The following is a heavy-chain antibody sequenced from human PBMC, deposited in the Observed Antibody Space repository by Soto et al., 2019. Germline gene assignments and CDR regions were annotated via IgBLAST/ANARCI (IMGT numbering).Heavy chain of an antibody. CDR3: AETGVSVGRGYSDF. Sequence: GGSLRLFCAASGFSFGDFAMNWVRQAPGKGLQWVSVISNSGGSIIYADSVKGRFTISRDNSNNTVVLQMDSLRIEDTAVYFCAETGVSVGRGYSDFWGQGALVTVSS. CDR1: GFSFGDFA. J-gene: IGHJ4*02. D-gene: IGHD5-12*01. CDR2: ISNSGGSI. V-gene: IGHV3-23*01.